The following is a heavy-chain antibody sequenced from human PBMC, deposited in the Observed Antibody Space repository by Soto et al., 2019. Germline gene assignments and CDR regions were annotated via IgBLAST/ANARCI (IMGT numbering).Heavy chain of an antibody. J-gene: IGHJ4*02. CDR1: GFTVSIYS. CDR3: TKDRVPDGIYSFDY. D-gene: IGHD2-15*01. Sequence: GSLRLSGAASGFTVSIYSRNWVRQAKGKGLEWVSFIDLSGTTTYYRDSVKGRFTIFKDKSMNTVYLQMNSLTVEDAAVYYCTKDRVPDGIYSFDYWGQGALVTVSS. CDR2: IDLSGTTT. V-gene: IGHV3-23*03.